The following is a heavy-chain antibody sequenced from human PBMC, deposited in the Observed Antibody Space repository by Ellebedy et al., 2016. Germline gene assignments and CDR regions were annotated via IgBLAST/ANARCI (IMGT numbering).Heavy chain of an antibody. CDR2: VSGRGGST. D-gene: IGHD3-16*01. V-gene: IGHV3-23*01. J-gene: IGHJ5*02. CDR3: ARGPEGGRFDP. Sequence: GGSLRLSCAASGFTVSSNYMSWVRQAPGKGLEWVSTVSGRGGSTYYADSVKGRFTISRDNSKNTLYLQMNSLRAEDTAIYYCARGPEGGRFDPWGQGTLVTVSS. CDR1: GFTVSSNY.